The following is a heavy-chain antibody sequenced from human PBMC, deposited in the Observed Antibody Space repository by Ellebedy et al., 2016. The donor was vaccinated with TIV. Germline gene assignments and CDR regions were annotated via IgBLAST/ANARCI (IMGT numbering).Heavy chain of an antibody. CDR1: GFTFSSYG. CDR2: ISTSGDAT. V-gene: IGHV3-23*01. CDR3: ARDGLQGHNWFDP. D-gene: IGHD5-24*01. Sequence: GGSLRLSCAASGFTFSSYGMHWVRQAPGKGLEWVSAISTSGDATYYADSVKGRFTISRDNSKNTLYLQMNSLRAEDTAVYYCARDGLQGHNWFDPWGQGTLVTVSS. J-gene: IGHJ5*02.